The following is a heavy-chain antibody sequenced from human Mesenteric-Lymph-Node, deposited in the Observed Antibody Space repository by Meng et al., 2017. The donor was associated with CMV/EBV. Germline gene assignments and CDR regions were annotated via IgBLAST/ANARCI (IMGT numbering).Heavy chain of an antibody. J-gene: IGHJ4*02. V-gene: IGHV4-61*08. CDR2: INHSGST. CDR3: ARGGRGTAPFDY. Sequence: SETLSLTCTVSGGSVSSGDYYWSWIRQPPGKGLEWIGEINHSGSTNYNPSLKSRVTISVDTSKNQFSLKLSSVTAADTAVYYCARGGRGTAPFDYWGQGTLVTVSS. CDR1: GGSVSSGDYY. D-gene: IGHD1-1*01.